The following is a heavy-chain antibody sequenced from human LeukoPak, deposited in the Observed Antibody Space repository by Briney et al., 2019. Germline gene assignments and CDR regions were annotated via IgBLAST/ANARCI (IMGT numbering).Heavy chain of an antibody. CDR1: GFTFSNYN. J-gene: IGHJ4*02. V-gene: IGHV3-21*01. CDR3: AKDMGLVGAKDY. Sequence: PGGSLRLSCAASGFTFSNYNINWVRQAPGKGLEWVSSISTSSSYIYYADSVKGRFTISRDNAKISLYLQMNSLRAEDTAVYYCAKDMGLVGAKDYWGQGTLVTVSS. CDR2: ISTSSSYI. D-gene: IGHD1-26*01.